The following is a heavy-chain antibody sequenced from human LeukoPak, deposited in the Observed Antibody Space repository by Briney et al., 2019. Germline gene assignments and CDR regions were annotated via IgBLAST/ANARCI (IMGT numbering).Heavy chain of an antibody. Sequence: GASVKVSCKASGYTXTGYYMHWVRQAPGQGLEWMGWINPNSGGTNYAQKFQGRVTMTRDTSISTAYMELSRLRSDDTAVYYCARDRYYYYVKEFDPWGQGTPVTVSS. D-gene: IGHD3-10*02. CDR3: ARDRYYYYVKEFDP. CDR2: INPNSGGT. V-gene: IGHV1-2*02. J-gene: IGHJ5*02. CDR1: GYTXTGYY.